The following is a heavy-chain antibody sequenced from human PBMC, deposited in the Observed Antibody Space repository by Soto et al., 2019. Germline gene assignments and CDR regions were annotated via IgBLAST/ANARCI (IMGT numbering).Heavy chain of an antibody. CDR3: ARPYSSSSGYYYYGMDV. CDR2: IIPIFGTA. J-gene: IGHJ6*04. D-gene: IGHD6-6*01. V-gene: IGHV1-69*06. CDR1: GGTFSSYA. Sequence: QVQLVQSGAEVKKPGSSVKVSCKASGGTFSSYAISWVRQAPGQGLEWMGGIIPIFGTANYAQKFQGRVTITADKSTSTAYMELSSLRSGDTAVYDCARPYSSSSGYYYYGMDVWGKGTTGTVSS.